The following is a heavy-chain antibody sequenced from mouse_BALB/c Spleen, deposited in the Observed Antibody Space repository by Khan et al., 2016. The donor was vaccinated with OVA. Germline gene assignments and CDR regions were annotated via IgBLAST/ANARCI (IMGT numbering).Heavy chain of an antibody. Sequence: QVQLKESGAELVRPGVSVKISCKGSGYRFTDYPMHWMKQSHAKSLEWIGVISTYYGDASYNQKFKGKATMTVDKSSSTAYMEFARLTSEDSAIYYCGRGGGGDRFAYWGQGTLVTVSA. V-gene: IGHV1S137*01. J-gene: IGHJ3*01. CDR1: GYRFTDYP. CDR2: ISTYYGDA. CDR3: GRGGGGDRFAY.